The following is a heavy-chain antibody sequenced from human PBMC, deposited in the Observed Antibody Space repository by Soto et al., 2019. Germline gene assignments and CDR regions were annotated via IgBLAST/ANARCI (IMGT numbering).Heavy chain of an antibody. CDR3: ARQSHDFWSGYGTDSYYGMDV. Sequence: ESGGGLVQPGGSLRLSCAASGFTFSSYSMNWVRQAPGKGLEWVSYISSSSSTIYYADSVKGRFTISRDNAKNSLYLQMNSLRDEDTAVYYCARQSHDFWSGYGTDSYYGMDVWGQGTTVTVSS. CDR1: GFTFSSYS. CDR2: ISSSSSTI. J-gene: IGHJ6*02. D-gene: IGHD3-3*01. V-gene: IGHV3-48*02.